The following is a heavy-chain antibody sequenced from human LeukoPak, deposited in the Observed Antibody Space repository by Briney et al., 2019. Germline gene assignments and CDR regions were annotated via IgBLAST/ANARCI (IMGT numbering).Heavy chain of an antibody. Sequence: WASVKVSCKASGYTFTGYYMHWVRQAPGQGLEWMGRINPNSGGTNYAQKFQGRVTMTRDTSISTAYMELSRLRSDETAVYYCASSPLTVAGPFDYWGQGTLVTVSS. CDR1: GYTFTGYY. V-gene: IGHV1-2*06. CDR3: ASSPLTVAGPFDY. D-gene: IGHD6-19*01. J-gene: IGHJ4*02. CDR2: INPNSGGT.